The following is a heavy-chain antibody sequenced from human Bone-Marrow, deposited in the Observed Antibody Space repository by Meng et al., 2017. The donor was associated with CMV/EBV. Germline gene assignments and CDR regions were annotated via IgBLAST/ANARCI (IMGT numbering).Heavy chain of an antibody. CDR2: INPNSGGT. CDR3: ARERVLTGTPYYYYYGMDV. D-gene: IGHD3-10*01. Sequence: ASVKVSCKASGYTFTGYYMHWVRQAPGQGLEWMGWINPNSGGTNYAQKFQGRVTMTRDTSISTAYMELSRLRSDDTAVYYCARERVLTGTPYYYYYGMDVWGQGTTVTVSS. J-gene: IGHJ6*02. V-gene: IGHV1-2*02. CDR1: GYTFTGYY.